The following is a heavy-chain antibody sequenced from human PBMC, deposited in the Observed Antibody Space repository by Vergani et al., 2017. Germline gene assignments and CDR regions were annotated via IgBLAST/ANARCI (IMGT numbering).Heavy chain of an antibody. CDR2: IWPGNFDT. J-gene: IGHJ4*02. CDR1: GYRFDHYW. Sequence: EVQLVQSGPELKKPGASLRIACKASGYRFDHYWVAWMRQMPGKGLEYMGIIWPGNFDTRYSPSFEGQVTISADASTYTAYLQWNSLRASDTAVYFCTGHASSSYQMMDMNFDFWGQGTLVTVSS. CDR3: TGHASSSYQMMDMNFDF. D-gene: IGHD2-2*01. V-gene: IGHV5-51*01.